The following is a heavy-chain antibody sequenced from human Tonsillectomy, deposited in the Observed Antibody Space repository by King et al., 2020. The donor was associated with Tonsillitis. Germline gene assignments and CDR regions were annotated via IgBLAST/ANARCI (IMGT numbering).Heavy chain of an antibody. J-gene: IGHJ6*01. Sequence: VQLVESGGGVVQPGRSLRLSCAASGFTFSSYGMNWVRQAPGKGLEWVAVISYDGSNKYYADSVKGRFTISRDDSKNTLYLQMNSLRGEDTAIYYCAKGPAPQLTLDDWGQGTPVSVPS. D-gene: IGHD1-1*01. CDR1: GFTFSSYG. CDR2: ISYDGSNK. CDR3: AKGPAPQLTLDD. V-gene: IGHV3-30*18.